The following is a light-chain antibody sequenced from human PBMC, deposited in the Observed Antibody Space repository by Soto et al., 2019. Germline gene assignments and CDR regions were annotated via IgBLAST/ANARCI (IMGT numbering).Light chain of an antibody. J-gene: IGKJ1*01. Sequence: DIQLTQAPSTLSRSVGDRFPITCRASQTISSWLAWYQQKPGKAPKLLIYKASTLKSGVPSRFSGSGSGTEFTLTISSLQPDDFATYYCQHYNSYSEAFGQGTKVDVK. CDR1: QTISSW. V-gene: IGKV1-5*03. CDR3: QHYNSYSEA. CDR2: KAS.